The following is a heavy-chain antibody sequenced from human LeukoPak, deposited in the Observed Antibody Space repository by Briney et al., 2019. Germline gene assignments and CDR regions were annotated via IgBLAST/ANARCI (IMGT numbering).Heavy chain of an antibody. J-gene: IGHJ4*02. V-gene: IGHV3-23*01. CDR2: ISGSDGST. D-gene: IGHD3-22*01. CDR3: AKSPYYYDSSGSAY. CDR1: GFTFSSYG. Sequence: PGGSLRLSCAASGFTFSSYGMHWVRQAPGKGLEWVSAISGSDGSTYYADSVKGRFTISRDNSKNTLYLQMNSLRAEDTAVYYCAKSPYYYDSSGSAYWGQGTLVTVSS.